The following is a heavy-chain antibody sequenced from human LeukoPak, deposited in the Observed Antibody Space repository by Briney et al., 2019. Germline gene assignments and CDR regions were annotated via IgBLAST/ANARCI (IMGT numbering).Heavy chain of an antibody. J-gene: IGHJ2*01. CDR3: ATTQGFEGYWNFDL. D-gene: IGHD3-3*01. Sequence: SETLSLTCTVSGGSISSNNYYWGWIRQPPGKGLEWIANIFYSGTTYYNPSLKSRVTVSVDTSKNQFSLKLSSVTAADTAVYYCATTQGFEGYWNFDLWGRGTLVTVSS. CDR1: GGSISSNNYY. CDR2: IFYSGTT. V-gene: IGHV4-39*01.